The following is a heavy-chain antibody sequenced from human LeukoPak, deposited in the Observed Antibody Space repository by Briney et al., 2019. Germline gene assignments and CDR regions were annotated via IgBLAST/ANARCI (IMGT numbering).Heavy chain of an antibody. J-gene: IGHJ6*03. CDR1: GGSISSYY. CDR3: ARSYSYGPHYYYYYMDV. V-gene: IGHV4-59*01. D-gene: IGHD5-18*01. CDR2: IYYSGST. Sequence: SETLSLTCTVSGGSISSYYWSWIRQPPGKGLEWIGYIYYSGSTNYNPSLKSRVTISVDTSKNQFSLKLSSVTAADTAVYYCARSYSYGPHYYYYYMDVWGKGTTVTVSS.